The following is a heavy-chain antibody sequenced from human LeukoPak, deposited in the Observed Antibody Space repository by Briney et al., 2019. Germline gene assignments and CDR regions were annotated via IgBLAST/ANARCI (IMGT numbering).Heavy chain of an antibody. J-gene: IGHJ4*02. Sequence: SETLSLTCTVSGFSISSGHYWGWVRPPPGAGLEWIGSVYQSGTTYYNPSLKSRVTTSVDMSKNQFSLRLRPVTAADTAVYYCARIFIRNGYSSYFDCWGQGTLVTVSS. CDR3: ARIFIRNGYSSYFDC. D-gene: IGHD5-18*01. V-gene: IGHV4-38-2*02. CDR2: VYQSGTT. CDR1: GFSISSGHY.